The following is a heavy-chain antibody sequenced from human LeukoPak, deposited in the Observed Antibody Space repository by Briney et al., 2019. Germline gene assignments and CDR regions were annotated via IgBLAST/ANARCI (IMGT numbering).Heavy chain of an antibody. CDR3: AKGGMEDFRSC. Sequence: GGSLRLSCAASGFTFSSFVMSWVRQAPGKGLEWVSAISPSGHSTYYADSMKGRFTISRDNSKNTLYLQINSLRDEDTAVYYCAKGGMEDFRSCWGQGTLVTVSS. D-gene: IGHD3-16*01. CDR2: ISPSGHST. V-gene: IGHV3-23*01. J-gene: IGHJ4*02. CDR1: GFTFSSFV.